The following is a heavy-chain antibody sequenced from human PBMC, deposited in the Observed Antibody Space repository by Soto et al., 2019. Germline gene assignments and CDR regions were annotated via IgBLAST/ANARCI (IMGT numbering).Heavy chain of an antibody. CDR2: ISSSSSTI. Sequence: GGSLRLSCAASGFTFSSYSMNWVRQAPGKGLEWVSYISSSSSTIYYADSVKGRFTISRDNAKNSLYLQMNSLRAEDTAVYYCARVAYDYGDPYYYYYYMDVWGKGTTVTVSS. CDR1: GFTFSSYS. D-gene: IGHD4-17*01. V-gene: IGHV3-48*01. CDR3: ARVAYDYGDPYYYYYYMDV. J-gene: IGHJ6*03.